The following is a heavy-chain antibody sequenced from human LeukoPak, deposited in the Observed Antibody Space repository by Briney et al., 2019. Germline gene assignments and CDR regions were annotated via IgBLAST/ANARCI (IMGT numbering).Heavy chain of an antibody. CDR1: GGSISSYY. CDR2: IYISGST. D-gene: IGHD1-1*01. V-gene: IGHV4-4*07. Sequence: SETLSLTCTASGGSISSYYWSWIRQPAGKGLEWIGRIYISGSTNYNPSLKSRVTMSVDTSKNQFSLKLSSVTAADTAVYYCARDRGTWNDDGFDYWGQGTLVTVSS. J-gene: IGHJ4*02. CDR3: ARDRGTWNDDGFDY.